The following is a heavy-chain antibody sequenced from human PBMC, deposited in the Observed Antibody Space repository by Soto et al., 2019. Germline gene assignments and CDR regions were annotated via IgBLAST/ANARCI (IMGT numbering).Heavy chain of an antibody. CDR2: INPNSAGT. CDR3: ARGGVTMVRGVIRSPYDY. V-gene: IGHV1-2*02. D-gene: IGHD3-10*01. Sequence: ASVKVSCKASGYTFTGYYMHCVRQAPGQGLEWMGWINPNSAGTNYAQKFQGRVTMTRDTSISTAYMELSRLRSDDTAVYYCARGGVTMVRGVIRSPYDYWGQGTLVTVSS. CDR1: GYTFTGYY. J-gene: IGHJ4*02.